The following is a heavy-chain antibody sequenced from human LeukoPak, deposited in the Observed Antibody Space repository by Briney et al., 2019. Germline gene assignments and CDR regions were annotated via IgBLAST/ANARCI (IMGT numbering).Heavy chain of an antibody. J-gene: IGHJ3*02. CDR1: GFTFSSYS. CDR3: ARGEAGTPLDAFHI. Sequence: GRSLRLSCAASGFTFSSYSMNWVRQAPGKGLEWVSSISNSSSYIYYADSVKGRFTISRDNAKNTLYLQMNSLRAEDTAVYYCARGEAGTPLDAFHIWREKTSHTVST. D-gene: IGHD6-13*01. CDR2: ISNSSSYI. V-gene: IGHV3-21*01.